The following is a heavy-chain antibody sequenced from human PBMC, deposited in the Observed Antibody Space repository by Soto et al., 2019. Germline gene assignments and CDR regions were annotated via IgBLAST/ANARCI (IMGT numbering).Heavy chain of an antibody. CDR2: IDTSGHST. Sequence: GGSLSLSCAASGFVFTNFWMHWVRHVPGKGLVWVARIDTSGHSTNYAESVKGRFTISRDNAKNTVSLQMNSLRVEDTGVYYCAKDSWYFDLWSQGSQVTVSS. D-gene: IGHD6-13*01. CDR1: GFVFTNFW. J-gene: IGHJ4*02. CDR3: AKDSWYFDL. V-gene: IGHV3-74*01.